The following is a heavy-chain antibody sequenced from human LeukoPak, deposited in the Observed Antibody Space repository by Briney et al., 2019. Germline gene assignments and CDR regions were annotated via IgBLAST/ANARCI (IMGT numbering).Heavy chain of an antibody. CDR1: VFTMSTYW. CDR2: INWNGGNT. J-gene: IGHJ5*02. D-gene: IGHD1-26*01. V-gene: IGHV3-20*04. Sequence: PGGSLRLSCGASVFTMSTYWMSWDRQAPGKGLEWVSGINWNGGNTGYADSVKGRFTIFRDNAKNSLYLEMDSLRVEDTALYYCARTSDGNWFDPWGQGTLVTVSS. CDR3: ARTSDGNWFDP.